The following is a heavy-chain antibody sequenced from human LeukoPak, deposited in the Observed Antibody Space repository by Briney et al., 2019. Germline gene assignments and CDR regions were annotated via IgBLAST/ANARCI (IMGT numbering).Heavy chain of an antibody. CDR2: IIPIPGIA. CDR1: GGTFSSYA. V-gene: IGHV1-69*04. CDR3: ARERPYYGSGSYYTPLDY. J-gene: IGHJ4*02. Sequence: ASVKVSCKASGGTFSSYAISWVRQAPGQGLEWMGRIIPIPGIANYAQKFQGRVTITADKSTSTAYMELSSLRSEDTAVYYCARERPYYGSGSYYTPLDYWGQGTLVTVSS. D-gene: IGHD3-10*01.